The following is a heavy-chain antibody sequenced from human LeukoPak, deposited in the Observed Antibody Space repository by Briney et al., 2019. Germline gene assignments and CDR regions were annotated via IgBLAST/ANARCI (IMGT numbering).Heavy chain of an antibody. CDR3: ARAPSEIGGYYPEYFRH. V-gene: IGHV3-74*01. Sequence: GGSLRLSCAASGFTFSTYWMHWVRQAPGKGLLWVSRIKSDGGTNYADSVEGRFSISRDNAKKTVSLQMNSLRPEDTGVYYCARAPSEIGGYYPEYFRHWGQGTLVTVSS. J-gene: IGHJ1*01. D-gene: IGHD3-22*01. CDR1: GFTFSTYW. CDR2: IKSDGGT.